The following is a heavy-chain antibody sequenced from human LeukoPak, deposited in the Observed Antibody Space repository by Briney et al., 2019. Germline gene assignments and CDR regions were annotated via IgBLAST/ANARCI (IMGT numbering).Heavy chain of an antibody. J-gene: IGHJ4*02. V-gene: IGHV4-59*08. D-gene: IGHD6-6*01. CDR2: DYYTGRT. CDR3: ARHVAYSSSSYFDC. CDR1: GGSLSNYS. Sequence: PSETLSLTCLVSGGSLSNYSWSWLRQPAGKGLAWIGYDYYTGRTNSKPSLKSRVTMFEDKSKNQLSLRLYSVTVADTAVYYCARHVAYSSSSYFDCWGEG.